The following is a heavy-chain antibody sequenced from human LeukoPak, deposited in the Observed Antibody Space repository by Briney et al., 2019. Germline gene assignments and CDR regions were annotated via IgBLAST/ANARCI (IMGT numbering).Heavy chain of an antibody. CDR2: ISSDGSKN. V-gene: IGHV3-30*18. Sequence: GGSLRLSCAASGFTFSNYGMHWVRQTPGKGLEWVALISSDGSKNIYADSVKGRFTISGDNSKNTVYLQMNSLRAEDTAVYYCVKGLVQTTMSYSVDYWGQGALVTVSS. J-gene: IGHJ4*02. CDR3: VKGLVQTTMSYSVDY. D-gene: IGHD1-1*01. CDR1: GFTFSNYG.